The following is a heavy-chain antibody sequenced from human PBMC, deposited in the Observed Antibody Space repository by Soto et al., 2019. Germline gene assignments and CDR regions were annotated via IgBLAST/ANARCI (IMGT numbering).Heavy chain of an antibody. V-gene: IGHV4-4*07. CDR1: GDSLSGYF. CDR3: AKDIPGGIPPP. Sequence: LSLTCTVSGDSLSGYFWSWIRQPADKGLEWIGRIYGSGTTIYNPSLRGRVTISLDTSKNQFSLKLTSVTAADTAVYYCAKDIPGGIPPPWGHGTLVTVSS. CDR2: IYGSGTT. J-gene: IGHJ5*02. D-gene: IGHD2-8*02.